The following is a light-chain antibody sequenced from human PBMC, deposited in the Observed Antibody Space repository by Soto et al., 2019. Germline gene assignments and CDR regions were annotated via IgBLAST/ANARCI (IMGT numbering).Light chain of an antibody. CDR3: SSYTSSNTVV. Sequence: QSALTQPASVSASPGQSITISCTGTSSDVGGYNYVSWYQHHPDKAPKIMIYDVTNRPSGVSNRFSGSKSGNTASLTISGLQAEDEAYDYCSSYTSSNTVVFGGGTKLTVL. J-gene: IGLJ2*01. V-gene: IGLV2-14*03. CDR2: DVT. CDR1: SSDVGGYNY.